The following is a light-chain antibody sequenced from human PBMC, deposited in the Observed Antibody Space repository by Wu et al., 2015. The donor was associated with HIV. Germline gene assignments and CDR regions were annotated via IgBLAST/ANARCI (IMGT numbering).Light chain of an antibody. J-gene: IGKJ1*01. CDR1: QSVSSSY. Sequence: EIVLTQSPGTLSLSPGERATLSCRASQSVSSSYLAWYQQKPGQAPRLLVYGATNRATGIPDRFSGSGSGTDFTLTISRLEPEDFAVYYCQHYGSSPGVTCTFGQGTKVEIK. CDR2: GAT. CDR3: QHYGSSPGVTCT. V-gene: IGKV3-20*01.